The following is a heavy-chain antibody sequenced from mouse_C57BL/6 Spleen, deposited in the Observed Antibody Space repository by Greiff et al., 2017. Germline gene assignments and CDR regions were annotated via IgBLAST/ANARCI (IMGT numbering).Heavy chain of an antibody. CDR1: GFTFSDYY. Sequence: EVKLMESGGGLVQPGGSLKLSCAASGFTFSDYYMYWVRQTPEKRLEWVAYISNGGGSTYYPDTVKGRFTISRDNAKNTLYLQMGRRKSEDTAMYYCARGPWYFDVWGTGTTVTVSS. CDR2: ISNGGGST. V-gene: IGHV5-12*01. J-gene: IGHJ1*03. CDR3: ARGPWYFDV.